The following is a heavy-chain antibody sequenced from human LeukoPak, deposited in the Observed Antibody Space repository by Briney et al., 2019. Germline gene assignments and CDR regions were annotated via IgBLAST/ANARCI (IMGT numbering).Heavy chain of an antibody. CDR2: IIPILSAA. D-gene: IGHD5-12*01. J-gene: IGHJ4*02. Sequence: GASVKVSCKASGYTFTSYYMHWVRQAPGQGLEWMGGIIPILSAASYAQKFQGRVTITADESTSTAYMELSGLGSEDTAVYYCARGIVATISGFDYWGQGTLVTVSS. CDR3: ARGIVATISGFDY. CDR1: GYTFTSYY. V-gene: IGHV1-69*13.